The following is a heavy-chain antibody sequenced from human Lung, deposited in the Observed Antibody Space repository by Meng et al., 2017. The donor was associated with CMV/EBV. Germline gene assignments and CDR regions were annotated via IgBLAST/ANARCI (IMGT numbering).Heavy chain of an antibody. CDR1: GYTFTSYY. D-gene: IGHD6-19*01. V-gene: IGHV1-46*01. CDR2: INPSGGST. CDR3: AREGLLMRLVSTHHYYYYYYGMDF. Sequence: SVKVSXKASGYTFTSYYMHWVRQAPGQGLEWMGIINPSGGSTSYAQKFQGRVTMTRDTSTSTVYMELSSLRSEDTAVYYCAREGLLMRLVSTHHYYYYYYGMDFWGQGTXVTVSS. J-gene: IGHJ6*02.